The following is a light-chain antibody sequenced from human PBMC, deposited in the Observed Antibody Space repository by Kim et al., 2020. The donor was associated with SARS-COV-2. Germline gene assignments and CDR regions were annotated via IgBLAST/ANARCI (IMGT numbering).Light chain of an antibody. CDR2: GAS. Sequence: SASVGDRVIITCRASQSIGRWLAWYQQKPGKAPKLLIFGASNLQSVLPSRFSGSGSGTAFTLTISSLQPDDFATYYCQQYNDYLTFGQGTKVDIK. J-gene: IGKJ1*01. V-gene: IGKV1-5*01. CDR3: QQYNDYLT. CDR1: QSIGRW.